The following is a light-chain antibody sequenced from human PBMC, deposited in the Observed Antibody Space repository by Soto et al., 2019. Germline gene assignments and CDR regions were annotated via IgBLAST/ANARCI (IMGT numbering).Light chain of an antibody. CDR1: QSVTSYY. V-gene: IGKV3-20*01. CDR2: GAS. CDR3: QQYGGSPIT. J-gene: IGKJ5*01. Sequence: EIVLTQSPGTLSLSPGERATLSCRASQSVTSYYLAWYQQKPGQAPRLLIYGASSRATDIPGRFSGSGSGTDFTLTINRLEPEDFALYYCQQYGGSPITFGQGTRLEIK.